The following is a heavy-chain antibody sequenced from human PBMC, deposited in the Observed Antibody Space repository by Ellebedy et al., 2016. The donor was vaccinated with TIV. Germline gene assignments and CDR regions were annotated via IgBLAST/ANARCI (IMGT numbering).Heavy chain of an antibody. D-gene: IGHD3-9*01. Sequence: SETLSLTCTVSSGSINNDFWNWVRQPPGKGLEWIGYVYHSGSTNYNPSLKSRVSILLDASKNQISLTLKSVTAADTAVYFCARESYDILTGQTYGMDVWGQGTTVTVSS. J-gene: IGHJ6*02. CDR1: SGSINNDF. V-gene: IGHV4-59*01. CDR2: VYHSGST. CDR3: ARESYDILTGQTYGMDV.